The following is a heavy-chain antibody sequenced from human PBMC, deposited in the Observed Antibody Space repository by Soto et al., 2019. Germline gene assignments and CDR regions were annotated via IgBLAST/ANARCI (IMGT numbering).Heavy chain of an antibody. V-gene: IGHV1-8*01. D-gene: IGHD5-12*01. J-gene: IGHJ4*02. CDR2: MNPNTGDT. CDR3: ARGDGSIFDY. CDR1: GYTFISYD. Sequence: QVQLVQSGAEVKKPGASVKVSCKASGYTFISYDINWVRQATGQGLEWMGWMNPNTGDTGYAQKFQGRVTMTRNTSLNTANLELSSLRSDDTAVYFCARGDGSIFDYWGQGTLVTVSS.